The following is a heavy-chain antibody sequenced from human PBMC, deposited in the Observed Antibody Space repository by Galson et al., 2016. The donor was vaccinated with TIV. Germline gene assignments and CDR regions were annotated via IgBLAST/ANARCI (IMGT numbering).Heavy chain of an antibody. J-gene: IGHJ4*02. Sequence: PALVKPTQTLTLTYTFSGFSLTTSGVGVGWIRQSPRRALEFLALIYWDDDERYSPSLRNRLTIAKDTSKTQVVLTMTNMDPADTATYYCVHYSGHDYATWYFDYWGQGTLVTVSS. CDR3: VHYSGHDYATWYFDY. D-gene: IGHD5-12*01. CDR1: GFSLTTSGVG. V-gene: IGHV2-5*02. CDR2: IYWDDDE.